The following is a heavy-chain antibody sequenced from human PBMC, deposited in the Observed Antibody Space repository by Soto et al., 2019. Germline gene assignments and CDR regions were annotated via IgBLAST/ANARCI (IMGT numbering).Heavy chain of an antibody. CDR1: GGSISSYY. CDR2: IYYSGST. V-gene: IGHV4-59*01. Sequence: SETLSLTCTVSGGSISSYYWSWIRQPPGKGLEWIGYIYYSGSTNYNPSLKSRVTISVDTSKNQFSLKLSSVTAADTAVYYCARVSRYDFWRAFDYWGQGTLVTVSS. CDR3: ARVSRYDFWRAFDY. J-gene: IGHJ4*02. D-gene: IGHD3-3*01.